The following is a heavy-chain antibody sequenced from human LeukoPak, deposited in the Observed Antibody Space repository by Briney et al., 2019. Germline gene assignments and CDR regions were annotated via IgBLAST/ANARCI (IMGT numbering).Heavy chain of an antibody. Sequence: PGGSLRLSCAASGFTFSDYYISWIRQAPGKGLEWVSYISSSSSYTSYADSVKGRFTISRDNAKNSLYLQMNSLRAEDTAVYYCARAVTNYDILTGYYMDYFDYWGQGTLVTVSS. D-gene: IGHD3-9*01. CDR3: ARAVTNYDILTGYYMDYFDY. CDR1: GFTFSDYY. CDR2: ISSSSSYT. V-gene: IGHV3-11*05. J-gene: IGHJ4*02.